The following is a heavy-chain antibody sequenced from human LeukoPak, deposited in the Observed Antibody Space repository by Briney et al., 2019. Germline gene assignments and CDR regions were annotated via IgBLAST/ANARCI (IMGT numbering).Heavy chain of an antibody. Sequence: ASVTVSCTASGYTFSKYAISWVRQAPGQGLEWMGWISINSGNTRYSEKFQGRVTMTTDTSTTTAHIELTSLRSDDTAVYYCARVLYGDYGTLGYWGQGTLVTVSS. V-gene: IGHV1-18*01. CDR1: GYTFSKYA. J-gene: IGHJ4*02. CDR2: ISINSGNT. D-gene: IGHD4-17*01. CDR3: ARVLYGDYGTLGY.